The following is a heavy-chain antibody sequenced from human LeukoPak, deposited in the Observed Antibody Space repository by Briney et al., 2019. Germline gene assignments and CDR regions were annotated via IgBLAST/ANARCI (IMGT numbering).Heavy chain of an antibody. CDR2: INGRGFSI. CDR3: TRDQPSSGWGFDS. Sequence: GGSLRLSCEASGFTFTKFWMSWVRHAPGKGLEWVANINGRGFSIHYADSIKGRFTISRDNTKDLLYLQMTSLRADDTALYYCTRDQPSSGWGFDSWGRGTLVIVSS. J-gene: IGHJ4*02. D-gene: IGHD6-19*01. CDR1: GFTFTKFW. V-gene: IGHV3-21*06.